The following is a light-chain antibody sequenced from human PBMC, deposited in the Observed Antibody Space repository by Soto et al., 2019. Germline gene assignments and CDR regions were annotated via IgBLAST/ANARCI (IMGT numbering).Light chain of an antibody. CDR3: SSYTSSSTPYV. V-gene: IGLV2-14*03. Sequence: QAVLTQPASVSGSPGQSITISCTGTSSDVGGYNYVSWYHQHPGKAPKLMIYEVSNRPSGHSDRFSGSKSGNTASLTISGLQAEDEADYYCSSYTSSSTPYVFGSGTKVTVL. J-gene: IGLJ1*01. CDR2: EVS. CDR1: SSDVGGYNY.